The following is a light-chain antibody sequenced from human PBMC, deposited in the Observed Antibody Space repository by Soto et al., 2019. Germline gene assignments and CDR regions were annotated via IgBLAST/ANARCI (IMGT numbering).Light chain of an antibody. J-gene: IGKJ5*01. CDR1: QDIDKF. V-gene: IGKV1-33*01. CDR3: QQYHDLPIT. CDR2: DAS. Sequence: DIQMTQSPSFLSASVGDRVTITCQASQDIDKFLNWYQQKPGKAPKLLIDDASNLQAGVPLRFSGSGSGTDFTFTISSLQPEDIATYYCQQYHDLPITFGQGTRLE.